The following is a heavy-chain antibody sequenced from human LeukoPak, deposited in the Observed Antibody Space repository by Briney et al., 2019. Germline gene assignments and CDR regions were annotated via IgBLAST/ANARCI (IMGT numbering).Heavy chain of an antibody. CDR2: ISAYTGST. J-gene: IGHJ3*02. CDR1: GYTFINYG. CDR3: ARTVGATGAFDI. D-gene: IGHD1-26*01. Sequence: GASVKVSCKASGYTFINYGLTWVRQAPGQGLEWMGWISAYTGSTNYAQKLQGRVTMPTDPSTSTAYMDLRRLRSDDTAVYYCARTVGATGAFDIWGQGTMVIVSS. V-gene: IGHV1-18*01.